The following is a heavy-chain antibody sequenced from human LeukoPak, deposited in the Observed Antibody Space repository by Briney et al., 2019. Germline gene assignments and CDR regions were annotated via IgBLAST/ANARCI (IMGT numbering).Heavy chain of an antibody. CDR3: AGAYCGGDCYSWAFDI. V-gene: IGHV3-33*01. Sequence: GGSLRLSCAASGFTFSSYGMHWVRQAPGKGLEWVAVIWYDGSNKYYADSVKGRFTISRDNSKNTLYLQMNSLRAEDTAVYYCAGAYCGGDCYSWAFDIWGQGTMVTVSS. CDR2: IWYDGSNK. J-gene: IGHJ3*02. CDR1: GFTFSSYG. D-gene: IGHD2-21*01.